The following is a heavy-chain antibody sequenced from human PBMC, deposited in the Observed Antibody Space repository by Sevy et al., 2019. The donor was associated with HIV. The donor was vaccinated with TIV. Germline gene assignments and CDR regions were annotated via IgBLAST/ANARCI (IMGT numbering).Heavy chain of an antibody. V-gene: IGHV1-69*13. D-gene: IGHD3-16*02. CDR1: GGTFSSYA. CDR3: ARVIMITFGGVIVNGAFDI. Sequence: ASVKVSCKASGGTFSSYAISWVRQAPGQGLEWMEGIIPIFGTANYAQKFQGRVTITADESTSTAYMELSSLRSEDTAVYYCARVIMITFGGVIVNGAFDIWGQGTMVTVSS. J-gene: IGHJ3*02. CDR2: IIPIFGTA.